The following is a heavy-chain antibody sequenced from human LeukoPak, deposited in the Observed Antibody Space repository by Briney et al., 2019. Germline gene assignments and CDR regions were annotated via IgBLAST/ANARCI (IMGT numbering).Heavy chain of an antibody. CDR2: ITSTSSYI. J-gene: IGHJ4*02. V-gene: IGHV3-21*01. CDR3: ARALFVEDYDVDH. CDR1: GFTFSRFT. D-gene: IGHD4-17*01. Sequence: GGSLRLSCAASGFTFSRFTMNWVRQAPGKGLEWVSSITSTSSYIYYAVSVKGRFTISRDNAKKSLYLQMNSLRAEDTAVYYCARALFVEDYDVDHWGPGTLVTVSS.